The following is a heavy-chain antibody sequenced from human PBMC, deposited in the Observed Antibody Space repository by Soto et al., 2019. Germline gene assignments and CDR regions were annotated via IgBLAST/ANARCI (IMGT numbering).Heavy chain of an antibody. CDR3: ARQYPSSSRHFDH. CDR2: ISAGSSNI. D-gene: IGHD6-6*01. V-gene: IGHV3-21*01. CDR1: GFIFRTYY. Sequence: PGGSLRLSCAASGFIFRTYYIIWGRQAPGKGLEWVSSISAGSSNIYYAPSVKGRFTISRDNAKNSLYLQINSLRAEDTAVYYCARQYPSSSRHFDHWGQGTLVTVSS. J-gene: IGHJ4*02.